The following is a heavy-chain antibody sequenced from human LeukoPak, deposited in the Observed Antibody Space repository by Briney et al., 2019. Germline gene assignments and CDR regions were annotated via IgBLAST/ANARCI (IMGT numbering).Heavy chain of an antibody. Sequence: SETLSLTCAVSGGSISSSSYYWGWIRQPPGKGLEWIGEINHSGSTNHSPSLKSRVTILVDTSKNQFSLKVRSVTAADTAVYYCARKLSGSCGDDCYLHWYIDVWGRGTPVTVSS. J-gene: IGHJ2*01. CDR1: GGSISSSSYY. V-gene: IGHV4-39*07. CDR2: INHSGST. CDR3: ARKLSGSCGDDCYLHWYIDV. D-gene: IGHD2-21*02.